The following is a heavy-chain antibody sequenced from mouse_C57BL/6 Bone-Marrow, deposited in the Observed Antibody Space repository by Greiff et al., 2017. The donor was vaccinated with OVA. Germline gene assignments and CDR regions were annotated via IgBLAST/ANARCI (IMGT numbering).Heavy chain of an antibody. V-gene: IGHV1-76*01. D-gene: IGHD2-4*01. CDR1: GYTFTDYY. Sequence: QVQLKQSGAELVRPGASVKLSCKASGYTFTDYYINWVKQRPGQGLEWIARIYPGSGNTYYNEKFKGKATLTAEKSSSTAYMQLSSLTSEDSAVYFCARDGANYDYGWFAYWGQGTLVTVSA. CDR3: ARDGANYDYGWFAY. CDR2: IYPGSGNT. J-gene: IGHJ3*01.